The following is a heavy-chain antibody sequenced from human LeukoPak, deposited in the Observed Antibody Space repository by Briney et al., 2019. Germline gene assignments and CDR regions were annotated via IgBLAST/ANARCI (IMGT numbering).Heavy chain of an antibody. CDR1: GYTLTELS. D-gene: IGHD6-13*01. J-gene: IGHJ3*02. CDR2: FDPEDGET. Sequence: ASVKVSCKVPGYTLTELSMHWVRQAPGKGLEWMGGFDPEDGETIYAQKFQGRVTMAEDTSTDTAYMELSSLRSEDTAVYYCATDISPIAAAGTGDAFDIWGQGTMVTVSS. CDR3: ATDISPIAAAGTGDAFDI. V-gene: IGHV1-24*01.